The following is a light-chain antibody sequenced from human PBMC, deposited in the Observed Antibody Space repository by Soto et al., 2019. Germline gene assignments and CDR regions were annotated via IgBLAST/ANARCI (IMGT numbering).Light chain of an antibody. CDR3: SSYTSSDTLYV. CDR1: SSDIGNYNH. CDR2: DVI. J-gene: IGLJ1*01. V-gene: IGLV2-14*01. Sequence: HSVVRQPSCVSGSPGQSITMSCTGTSSDIGNYNHVSWYQQHPGKAPKLVIYDVINRPSGVSNRFSGSKSGNTASLTISGLQADDEADYYCSSYTSSDTLYVFGTGTKVTVL.